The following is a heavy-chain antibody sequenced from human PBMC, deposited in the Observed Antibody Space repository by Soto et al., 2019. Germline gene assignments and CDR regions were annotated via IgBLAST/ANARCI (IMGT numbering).Heavy chain of an antibody. CDR1: KYSIIDYY. V-gene: IGHV1-2*02. CDR3: AREDYNWNDYYYYGMDV. CDR2: IKSNSGVT. J-gene: IGHJ6*02. D-gene: IGHD1-1*01. Sequence: QVQLVQSGAEVRKPGASVQVSCKASKYSIIDYYIHWVRQAPGQGLEWMGWIKSNSGVTKYAQKLQGRVTMTRDASISTAYMELSRLASDDTVVYYCAREDYNWNDYYYYGMDVWGQGTTVIVSS.